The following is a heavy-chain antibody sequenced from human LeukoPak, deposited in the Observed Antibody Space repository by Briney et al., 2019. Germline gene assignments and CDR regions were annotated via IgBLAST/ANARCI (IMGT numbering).Heavy chain of an antibody. CDR3: AKVKGSSGWYSPTVDY. CDR1: GFTFSSYA. D-gene: IGHD6-19*01. CDR2: ISGSGGST. J-gene: IGHJ4*02. Sequence: GGSLRLSCAASGFTFSSYAMSWVRQAPGKGLAWVSAISGSGGSTYYADSVKGRFTISRDNSKNTLYLQMNSLRAEDTAVYYCAKVKGSSGWYSPTVDYWGQGTLVTVSS. V-gene: IGHV3-23*01.